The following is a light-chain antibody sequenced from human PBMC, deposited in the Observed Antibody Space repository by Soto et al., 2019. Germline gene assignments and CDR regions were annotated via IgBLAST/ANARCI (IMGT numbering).Light chain of an antibody. CDR3: AAWEDTHSGYV. V-gene: IGLV1-44*01. CDR1: SSNIGSNS. CDR2: NNH. J-gene: IGLJ1*01. Sequence: QSVLTQPPSASGTPGQRVTISCSGSSSNIGSNSVSWYQQFPGTAPALLIYNNHQRPPGVPDRFSDSKSGTSASLAISGLQSEDEADYLCAAWEDTHSGYVFGTGTKLTVL.